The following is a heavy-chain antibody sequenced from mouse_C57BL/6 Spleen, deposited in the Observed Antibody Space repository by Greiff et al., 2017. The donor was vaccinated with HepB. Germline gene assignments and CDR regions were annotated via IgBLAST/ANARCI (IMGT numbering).Heavy chain of an antibody. CDR2: IYPGSGST. V-gene: IGHV1-55*01. CDR1: GYTFTSYW. J-gene: IGHJ4*01. CDR3: AREGIGRYRAMDY. Sequence: QVHVKQPGAELVKPGASVKMSCKASGYTFTSYWITWVKQRPGQGLEWIGDIYPGSGSTNYNEKFKSKATLTVDTSSSTAYMQLSSLTSEDSAVYYCAREGIGRYRAMDYWGQGTSVTVYS. D-gene: IGHD3-3*01.